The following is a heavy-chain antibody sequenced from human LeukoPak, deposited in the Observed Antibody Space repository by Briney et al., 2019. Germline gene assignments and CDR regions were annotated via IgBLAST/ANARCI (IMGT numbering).Heavy chain of an antibody. CDR3: AKNGPTMIYYFDY. V-gene: IGHV3-30*18. CDR2: ISYDGSNK. CDR1: GFTFSSYG. J-gene: IGHJ4*02. D-gene: IGHD3-22*01. Sequence: PGGSLRLSCAASGFTFSSYGMHWVRQAPGKGLEWVAVISYDGSNKYYADSVKGRFTISRDNSKNTLYLQMNSLRAEDTAVYYCAKNGPTMIYYFDYWGQGTLVTVSS.